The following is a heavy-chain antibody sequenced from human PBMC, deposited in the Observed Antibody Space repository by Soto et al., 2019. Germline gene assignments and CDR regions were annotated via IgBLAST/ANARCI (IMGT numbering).Heavy chain of an antibody. Sequence: GGSLRLSCAASGFTFSSYWMNWVRQAPGKGLVWVSRINSDGSSTSYVDSVKGRFTISRDNAKNTLYLQMNSLRAEDTAVYYCARRDQIAYYYGMDVWGQGNTVTFSS. CDR3: ARRDQIAYYYGMDV. D-gene: IGHD2-21*01. CDR2: INSDGSST. V-gene: IGHV3-74*01. CDR1: GFTFSSYW. J-gene: IGHJ6*02.